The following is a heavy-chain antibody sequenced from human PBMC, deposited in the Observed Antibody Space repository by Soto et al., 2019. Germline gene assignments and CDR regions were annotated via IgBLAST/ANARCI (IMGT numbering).Heavy chain of an antibody. J-gene: IGHJ4*02. Sequence: EVQLLESGGGLVQPGGSLRLSCAASGFTFSSYALSWVRQSPGKGLEWVSAISGSGGSTYYADSVKGRFTIARDNSQNTLYLQMNSLRAEDTAVYYCAKDWVVVPAAADYWGQGTLVTVSS. V-gene: IGHV3-23*01. CDR2: ISGSGGST. D-gene: IGHD2-2*01. CDR1: GFTFSSYA. CDR3: AKDWVVVPAAADY.